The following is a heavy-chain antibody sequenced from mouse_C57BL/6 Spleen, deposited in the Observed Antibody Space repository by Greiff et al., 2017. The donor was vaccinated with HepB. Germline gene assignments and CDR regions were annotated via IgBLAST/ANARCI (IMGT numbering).Heavy chain of an antibody. CDR1: GYSITSGYY. Sequence: VQLKESGPGLVKPSQSLSLTCSVTGYSITSGYYWNWIRQFPGNKLEWMGYISYDGSNNYNPSLKNRISITRDTSKNQFFLKLNSVTTEDTATYYCAREEGYFGFAYWGQGTLVTVSA. D-gene: IGHD3-1*01. CDR2: ISYDGSN. V-gene: IGHV3-6*01. J-gene: IGHJ3*01. CDR3: AREEGYFGFAY.